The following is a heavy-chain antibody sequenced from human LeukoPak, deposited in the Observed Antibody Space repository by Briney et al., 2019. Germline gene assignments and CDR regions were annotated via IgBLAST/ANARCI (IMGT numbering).Heavy chain of an antibody. CDR1: GFTFSSNA. J-gene: IGHJ4*02. CDR3: AKDGAAPGSGGDYFGY. Sequence: GGSLRLSCAASGFTFSSNAMTWVRQAPGKGLEWGSVITANCGRTYYADSVKGRFTISRDNSKNTLSLQMNSLRADDTAVYYCAKDGAAPGSGGDYFGYWGQGTLVTVSS. D-gene: IGHD3-10*01. CDR2: ITANCGRT. V-gene: IGHV3-23*01.